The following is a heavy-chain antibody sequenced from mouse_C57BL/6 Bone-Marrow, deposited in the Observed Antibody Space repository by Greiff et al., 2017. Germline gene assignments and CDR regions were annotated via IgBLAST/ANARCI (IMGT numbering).Heavy chain of an antibody. CDR2: IHPNSGST. CDR1: GYTFTSYW. D-gene: IGHD1-1*01. V-gene: IGHV1-64*01. Sequence: QFQLQQPGAELVKPGASVKLSCKASGYTFTSYWMHWVKQRPGQGLEWIGMIHPNSGSTNYNEKFKSKATLTVDKSSSTAYMQLSSLTSEDSAVYYCARSDYYGSSYGYWGQGTTLTVSS. J-gene: IGHJ2*01. CDR3: ARSDYYGSSYGY.